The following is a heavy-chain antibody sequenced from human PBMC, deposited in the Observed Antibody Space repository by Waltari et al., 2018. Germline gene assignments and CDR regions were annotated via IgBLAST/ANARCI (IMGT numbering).Heavy chain of an antibody. J-gene: IGHJ6*03. Sequence: EVQLVESGGGLVQPGRSLRLSCAASGFSFDDYAMHWVRQAPGKGMGWVAGVSWKSGNLGYADSVHGRFTISRDDAKNSLYLQMNSLRAEDTAVYYCAKDVAAGDPPNYYSYMDVWGKGTTVTVSS. CDR1: GFSFDDYA. CDR3: AKDVAAGDPPNYYSYMDV. D-gene: IGHD6-13*01. V-gene: IGHV3-9*01. CDR2: VSWKSGNL.